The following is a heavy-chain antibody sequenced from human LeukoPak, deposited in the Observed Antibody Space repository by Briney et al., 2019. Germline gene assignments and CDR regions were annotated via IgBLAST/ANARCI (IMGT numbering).Heavy chain of an antibody. CDR2: ISGGGNTV. CDR1: GFTFSSYE. CDR3: ARGEYHQDGIGYNRFDN. V-gene: IGHV3-48*03. J-gene: IGHJ4*02. Sequence: PGGSLRLSCVASGFTFSSYEMNWVRQAPGKGLEWVSYISGGGNTVHYAGSVKGRFTISRDNAENSVFLQMRSLRLEDTAVYYCARGEYHQDGIGYNRFDNWGQGALVTVSS. D-gene: IGHD5-24*01.